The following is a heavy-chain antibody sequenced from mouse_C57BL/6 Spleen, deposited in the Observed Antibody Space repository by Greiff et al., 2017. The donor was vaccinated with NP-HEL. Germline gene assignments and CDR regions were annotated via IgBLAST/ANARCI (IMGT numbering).Heavy chain of an antibody. D-gene: IGHD3-2*01. CDR1: GFSLTSYG. J-gene: IGHJ1*03. CDR3: ARHATIWRQGGYFDV. V-gene: IGHV2-6-1*01. Sequence: VMLVESGPGLVAPSQSLSITCTVSGFSLTSYGVHWVRQPPGKGLEWLVVIWSDGSTTYNSALKSRLSISKDNSKSQVFLKMNSLQTDDTAMYYCARHATIWRQGGYFDVWGTGTTVTVSS. CDR2: IWSDGST.